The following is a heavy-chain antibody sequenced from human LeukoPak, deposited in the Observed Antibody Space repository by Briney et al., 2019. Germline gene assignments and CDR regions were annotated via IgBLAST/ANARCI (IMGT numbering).Heavy chain of an antibody. D-gene: IGHD2-21*02. CDR3: ASGAYCGGDCYSGAFDI. J-gene: IGHJ3*02. CDR2: IYPGDSDT. CDR1: GYSFTNYW. V-gene: IGHV5-51*01. Sequence: GESLKISCKGSGYSFTNYWIGWVRQMPRKGLEWMGIIYPGDSDTRYSPSFQGQVTISADKSISTAYLQWRSLKASDTAMYYCASGAYCGGDCYSGAFDIWGQGTMVTVSS.